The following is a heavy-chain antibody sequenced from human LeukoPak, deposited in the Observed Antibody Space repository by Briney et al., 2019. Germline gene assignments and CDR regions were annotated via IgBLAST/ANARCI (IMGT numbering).Heavy chain of an antibody. CDR3: ARVVSDIVVVVAAPEHNWFDP. Sequence: PSETLSLTCTVSGGSISSYYWSWIRQPPGKGLEWIGYIYYSGSTNYNPSLKSRVTISVDRSKNQFSLKLRFVTAADTAVYYCARVVSDIVVVVAAPEHNWFDPWGQGTLVTVSS. D-gene: IGHD2-15*01. J-gene: IGHJ5*02. V-gene: IGHV4-59*12. CDR2: IYYSGST. CDR1: GGSISSYY.